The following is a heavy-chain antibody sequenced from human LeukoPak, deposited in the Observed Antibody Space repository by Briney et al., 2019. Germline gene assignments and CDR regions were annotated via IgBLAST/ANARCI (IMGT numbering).Heavy chain of an antibody. CDR3: ARNLGTLATGGVALDI. Sequence: GGSLRLSCTASGFTVSSHYMAWVRQAPGKGLEWVSVIYTGGSTHYPDSVKDRFIVSRDTSKNTVSLQMNSLRVEDTAVYYCARNLGTLATGGVALDIWGQGTMVTVSS. V-gene: IGHV3-66*01. D-gene: IGHD1-14*01. CDR1: GFTVSSHY. J-gene: IGHJ3*02. CDR2: IYTGGST.